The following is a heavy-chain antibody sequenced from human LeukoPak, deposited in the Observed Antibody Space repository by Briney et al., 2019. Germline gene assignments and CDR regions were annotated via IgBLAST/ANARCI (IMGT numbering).Heavy chain of an antibody. V-gene: IGHV3-23*01. CDR2: ISGSGGTT. D-gene: IGHD5-18*01. J-gene: IGHJ1*01. Sequence: GGSLRLSCAASGFTFNNYAMTWVRQAPGKGLEWASAISGSGGTTLYADSVKGRFTISRDNSKSTLYLQMNSLRAEDTAVYYCAKDQGIQLWLKYFQHWGQGTLVTVSS. CDR3: AKDQGIQLWLKYFQH. CDR1: GFTFNNYA.